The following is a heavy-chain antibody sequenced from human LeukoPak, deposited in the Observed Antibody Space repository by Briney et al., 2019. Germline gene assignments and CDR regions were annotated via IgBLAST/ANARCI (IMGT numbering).Heavy chain of an antibody. D-gene: IGHD2-15*01. CDR1: GFTFSSYS. V-gene: IGHV3-21*01. CDR2: ISSSSSYI. CDR3: ARDCGGGSCYGPYDAFDI. J-gene: IGHJ3*02. Sequence: GGSLRLSCAASGFTFSSYSMNWVRQAPGKGLEWVSSISSSSSYIYYADSVKGRFTISRDNAKNSLYLQMNSLRAEDTAVYYCARDCGGGSCYGPYDAFDIWGQGTMVTVSS.